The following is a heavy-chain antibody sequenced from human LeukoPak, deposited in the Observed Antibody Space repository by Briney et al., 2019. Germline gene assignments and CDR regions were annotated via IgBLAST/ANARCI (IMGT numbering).Heavy chain of an antibody. CDR2: ISSSSSYI. V-gene: IGHV3-21*01. D-gene: IGHD3-3*01. CDR3: ARDRRDFWSGYSY. CDR1: GFTFSSYS. J-gene: IGHJ4*02. Sequence: GGSLRLSCAASGFTFSSYSMNWVRQAPEKGLEWVSSISSSSSYIYYADSVKGRFTISRDNAKNSLYLQMNSLRAEDTAVYYCARDRRDFWSGYSYWGQGTLVTVSS.